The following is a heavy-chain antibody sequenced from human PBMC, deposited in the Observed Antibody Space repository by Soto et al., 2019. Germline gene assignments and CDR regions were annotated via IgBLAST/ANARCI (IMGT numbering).Heavy chain of an antibody. CDR2: IYYSGST. J-gene: IGHJ3*02. CDR3: AREVVTAHDAFDI. CDR1: GGSVSSGSHY. V-gene: IGHV4-61*01. Sequence: SETLSLTCTVSGGSVSSGSHYWSWIRQPPGKGLEWIGYIYYSGSTNYNPSLKSRVTISVDTSKNQFSLKLSSVTAADTAVYYCAREVVTAHDAFDIWGQGTMVTVSS. D-gene: IGHD2-21*02.